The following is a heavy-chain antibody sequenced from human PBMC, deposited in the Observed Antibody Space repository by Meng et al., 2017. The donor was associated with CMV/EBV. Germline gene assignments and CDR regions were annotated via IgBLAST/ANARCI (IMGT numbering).Heavy chain of an antibody. J-gene: IGHJ5*02. CDR1: GSTFSSYS. V-gene: IGHV3-21*01. CDR2: ISSSSSYI. CDR3: ARGESGDLLWFGSSYPAGFDP. D-gene: IGHD3-10*01. Sequence: GESLKTSCAASGSTFSSYSMNWVRPAPGKGLEWVSSISSSSSYIYYADSVKGRFTISRDNAKNSLYLQMNSLRAEDTAVYYCARGESGDLLWFGSSYPAGFDPWGQGTLVTVSS.